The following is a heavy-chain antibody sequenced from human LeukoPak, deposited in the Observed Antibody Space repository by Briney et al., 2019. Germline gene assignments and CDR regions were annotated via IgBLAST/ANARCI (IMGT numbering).Heavy chain of an antibody. CDR1: GYTLTELS. V-gene: IGHV1-24*01. J-gene: IGHJ4*02. CDR3: ATRVRAYCGGDCYYFDY. Sequence: ASVKVSCKVSGYTLTELSMHWVRQAHGKGLEWMGGFDPEDGETIYAQKFQGRVTMTEDTSTDTAYMELSSLRSEDTAVYYCATRVRAYCGGDCYYFDYWGQGTLVTVSS. CDR2: FDPEDGET. D-gene: IGHD2-21*02.